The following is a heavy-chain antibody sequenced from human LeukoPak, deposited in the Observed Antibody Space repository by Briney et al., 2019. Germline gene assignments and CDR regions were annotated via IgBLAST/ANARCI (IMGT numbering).Heavy chain of an antibody. J-gene: IGHJ4*02. CDR3: AREVYCSHTTCYYFDS. Sequence: AGGSLRLSCAASGFTFSSYSFNWVRQAPGKGLEWVSSTNTVASYIYYADSVRGRFTISRDNAENSLWLQMNGLRAEDSAVYYCAREVYCSHTTCYYFDSWGLGTLVTVSS. CDR2: TNTVASYI. V-gene: IGHV3-21*01. D-gene: IGHD2/OR15-2a*01. CDR1: GFTFSSYS.